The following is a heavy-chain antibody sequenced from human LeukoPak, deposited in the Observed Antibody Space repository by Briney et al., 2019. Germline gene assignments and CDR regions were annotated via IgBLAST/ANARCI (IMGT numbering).Heavy chain of an antibody. J-gene: IGHJ6*03. V-gene: IGHV3-33*01. Sequence: PGRSLRLSCAASGFTFSSYGMHWVRQAPGKGLEWVAVIWYDGSNKYYADSVKGRFTISRDNSKNMLYLQMNSLRAEDTVVYYCARDLAGAGSSYMDVWGKGTTVTVSS. D-gene: IGHD5-12*01. CDR2: IWYDGSNK. CDR1: GFTFSSYG. CDR3: ARDLAGAGSSYMDV.